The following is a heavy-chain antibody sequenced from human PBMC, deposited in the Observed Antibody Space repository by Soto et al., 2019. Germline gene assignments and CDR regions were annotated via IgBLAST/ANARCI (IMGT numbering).Heavy chain of an antibody. V-gene: IGHV1-2*02. J-gene: IGHJ4*02. CDR2: INPNSGGT. CDR3: ARDFVAGTVPY. Sequence: QVQLVQSGAEVKKPGASVKVSCKASGYTFTGYYMHWVRQAPGQGLEWMGWINPNSGGTNYAQKFQGRVTITADESTSTAYMELSSLRSEDTAVYYCARDFVAGTVPYWGQGTLVTVSS. CDR1: GYTFTGYY. D-gene: IGHD1-7*01.